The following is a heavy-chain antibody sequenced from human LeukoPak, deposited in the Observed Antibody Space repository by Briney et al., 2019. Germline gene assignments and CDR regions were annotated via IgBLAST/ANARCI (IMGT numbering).Heavy chain of an antibody. Sequence: PGRSLRLSCAASGFTFSSYAMSWVRQAPGKGLEWVSAISGSGGSTYYADSVKGRFTISRDNSKNTLYLQMNSLRAEDTAVYYCATAPYCYGGSCYSGDLYFDYWGQGTLVTVSS. D-gene: IGHD2-15*01. J-gene: IGHJ4*02. CDR1: GFTFSSYA. CDR2: ISGSGGST. CDR3: ATAPYCYGGSCYSGDLYFDY. V-gene: IGHV3-23*01.